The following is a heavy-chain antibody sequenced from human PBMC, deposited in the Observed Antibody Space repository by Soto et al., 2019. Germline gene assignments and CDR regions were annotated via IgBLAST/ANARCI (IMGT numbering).Heavy chain of an antibody. J-gene: IGHJ6*02. CDR1: GFTFSSYG. CDR2: IWYDGSNK. Sequence: SGGSLRLSCAASGFTFSSYGMHWVRQAPGKGLEWVAVIWYDGSNKYYADSVKGRFTISRDNSKNTLYLQMNSLRAEDTAVYYCARGYSSSWSLYYYYGMDVWGQGTTVTVSS. CDR3: ARGYSSSWSLYYYYGMDV. V-gene: IGHV3-33*01. D-gene: IGHD6-13*01.